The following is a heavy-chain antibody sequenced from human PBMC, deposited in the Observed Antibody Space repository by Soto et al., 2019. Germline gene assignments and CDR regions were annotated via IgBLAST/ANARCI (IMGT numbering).Heavy chain of an antibody. V-gene: IGHV3-30*04. Sequence: QVQLVESGGGVVQPGRSLRLSCAVSGFIFKNYALNWVRQAPGKGLEWVASITRDGYNKYYADSVKGRFTISRDNSKNTLILQMTALRVEYSSVYYCTKSSEGSSSVGIDYWGPGTLVTVSS. CDR2: ITRDGYNK. D-gene: IGHD6-6*01. CDR3: TKSSEGSSSVGIDY. J-gene: IGHJ4*02. CDR1: GFIFKNYA.